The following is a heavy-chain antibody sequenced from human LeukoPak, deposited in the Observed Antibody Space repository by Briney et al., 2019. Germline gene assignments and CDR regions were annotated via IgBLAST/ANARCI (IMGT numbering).Heavy chain of an antibody. CDR2: ISGSGGST. Sequence: PGGSLRLSCAASGFTFSSYAMSWVRQAPGKGLEWVSAISGSGGSTYYADSVKGRFNISRDNSKNTLYLQMNSLRAEDTAVYYCAKHPGFGEFPYYFDYWGQGTLVTVSS. D-gene: IGHD3-10*01. J-gene: IGHJ4*02. CDR1: GFTFSSYA. CDR3: AKHPGFGEFPYYFDY. V-gene: IGHV3-23*01.